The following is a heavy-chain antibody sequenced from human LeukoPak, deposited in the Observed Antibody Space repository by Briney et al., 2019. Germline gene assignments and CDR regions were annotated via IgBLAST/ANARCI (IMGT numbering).Heavy chain of an antibody. V-gene: IGHV3-74*01. J-gene: IGHJ5*02. D-gene: IGHD4-17*01. Sequence: PGGSLRLSCAASGFTFSSYWMHWVRQAPGKGLVWVSRINSDGSSTSYADSVKGRFTISRDNAKNTLYLQMNSLRAEDTAVYYCARDGGDYGDYVGRLENWFDPWGQGTLVTVSS. CDR3: ARDGGDYGDYVGRLENWFDP. CDR2: INSDGSST. CDR1: GFTFSSYW.